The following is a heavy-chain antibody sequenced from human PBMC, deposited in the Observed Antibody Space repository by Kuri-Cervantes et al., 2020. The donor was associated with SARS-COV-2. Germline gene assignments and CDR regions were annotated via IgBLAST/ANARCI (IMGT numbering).Heavy chain of an antibody. CDR1: GGSVSSGSYY. J-gene: IGHJ4*02. Sequence: ESLKISCTVSGGSVSSGSYYWSWIRQPPGKGLEWIGYVSYSGTTNYNPSLKSRVTMSLDTSNNQFSLKLNSVTAADTAVYYCARDSPPPERPFYAYVLDSWGQGTLVTVSS. CDR2: VSYSGTT. D-gene: IGHD2/OR15-2a*01. V-gene: IGHV4-61*01. CDR3: ARDSPPPERPFYAYVLDS.